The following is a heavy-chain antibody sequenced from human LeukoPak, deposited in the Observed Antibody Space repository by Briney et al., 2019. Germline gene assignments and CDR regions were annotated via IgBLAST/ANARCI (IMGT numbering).Heavy chain of an antibody. CDR2: MNPNSGNT. D-gene: IGHD2-21*02. CDR3: ARGTRTVTAIYYYYGMDV. V-gene: IGHV1-8*02. J-gene: IGHJ6*02. CDR1: GGTFSSYA. Sequence: ASVKVSCKASGGTFSSYAISWVRQATGQGLEWMGWMNPNSGNTGYAQKFQGRVTMTRNTSISTAYMELSSLRSEDTAVYYCARGTRTVTAIYYYYGMDVWGQGTTVTVSS.